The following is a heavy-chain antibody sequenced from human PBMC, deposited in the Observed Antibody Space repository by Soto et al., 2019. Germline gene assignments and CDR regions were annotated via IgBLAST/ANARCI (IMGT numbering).Heavy chain of an antibody. V-gene: IGHV2-5*02. CDR3: AHKGPQDWPLDY. CDR1: GFSLRTSGVG. J-gene: IGHJ4*02. D-gene: IGHD3-9*01. CDR2: IYWDDSK. Sequence: QITLKESGPTLVRPPQSLTLTCAFSGFSLRTSGVGVGWIRQPPGKAREWLAVIYWDDSKHYSPSLRSRLTITNDTSKNQVVLTMTNMDPMDTGTYYCAHKGPQDWPLDYWGQGTLVTVSS.